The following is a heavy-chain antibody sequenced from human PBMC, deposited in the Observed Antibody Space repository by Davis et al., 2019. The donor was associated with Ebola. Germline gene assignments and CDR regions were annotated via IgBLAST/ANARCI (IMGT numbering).Heavy chain of an antibody. J-gene: IGHJ6*02. V-gene: IGHV1-18*04. D-gene: IGHD3-10*01. Sequence: SVTVPRMASGFTLTDYGITWVRQAPAQGLEWMGWISAYNGNTNPAQKLQGRVTMTTDTSTTTAYLELRSLGSDDTAVYYCARDGSLLSFGELFVARWGMDVWGQGTTVTVSS. CDR2: ISAYNGNT. CDR3: ARDGSLLSFGELFVARWGMDV. CDR1: GFTLTDYG.